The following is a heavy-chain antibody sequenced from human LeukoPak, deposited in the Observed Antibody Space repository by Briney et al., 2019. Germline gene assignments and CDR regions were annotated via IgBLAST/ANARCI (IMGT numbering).Heavy chain of an antibody. CDR1: GFTFSGSA. D-gene: IGHD4-17*01. J-gene: IGHJ5*02. CDR3: TRPNGDYVWDWFDP. Sequence: SGGSLRLSCAASGFTFSGSAMHWVRQASGKGLEWVGRIRSKANSYATAYAASVKGRFTISRDDSKNTAYLQMNSLKTEDTAVYYCTRPNGDYVWDWFDPWGQGTLVTVSS. V-gene: IGHV3-73*01. CDR2: IRSKANSYAT.